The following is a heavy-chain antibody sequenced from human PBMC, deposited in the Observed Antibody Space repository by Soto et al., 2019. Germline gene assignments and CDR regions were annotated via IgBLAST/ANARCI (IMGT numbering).Heavy chain of an antibody. J-gene: IGHJ4*02. CDR2: IDLSDSYI. V-gene: IGHV5-10-1*03. CDR3: VAARPSLDY. D-gene: IGHD6-25*01. Sequence: EVQLVQSGAEVKKPGESLRISCKGSGYSFTSNWITWVRQMPGKGLEWMGGIDLSDSYINYSPSFEGHVTISVDKSSNTAYLQWNSLKASDTAMYYCVAARPSLDYWGQGTLVTVSS. CDR1: GYSFTSNW.